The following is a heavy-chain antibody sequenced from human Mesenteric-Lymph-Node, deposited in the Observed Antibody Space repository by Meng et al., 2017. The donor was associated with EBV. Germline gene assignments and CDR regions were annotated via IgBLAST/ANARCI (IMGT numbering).Heavy chain of an antibody. V-gene: IGHV4-34*02. Sequence: VQLQQWGAGLLKPSETLSLTCAVYGGSFSGYYWTWIRQPPGKGLEWIGEINHSGSTNYNPSLKSRVIISVDRSKNQFSLRLTSVTAADTAVFYCAGGPTDMVTYLHYWGQGTLVTVSS. D-gene: IGHD5-18*01. CDR3: AGGPTDMVTYLHY. CDR1: GGSFSGYY. CDR2: INHSGST. J-gene: IGHJ4*02.